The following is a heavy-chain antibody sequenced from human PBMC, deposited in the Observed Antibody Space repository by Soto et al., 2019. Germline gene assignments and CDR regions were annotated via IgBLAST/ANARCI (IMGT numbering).Heavy chain of an antibody. CDR1: GYTFTSYG. CDR3: ARDLGMVRGPECMDV. Sequence: SVKVSCKASGYTFTSYGISWVRQAPVQGLEWMGWISAYNGNTNYAQKLQGRVTMTTDTSTSTAYMELRSLRSDDTAVYYCARDLGMVRGPECMDVWGQGTTVTVSS. V-gene: IGHV1-18*01. CDR2: ISAYNGNT. D-gene: IGHD3-10*01. J-gene: IGHJ6*02.